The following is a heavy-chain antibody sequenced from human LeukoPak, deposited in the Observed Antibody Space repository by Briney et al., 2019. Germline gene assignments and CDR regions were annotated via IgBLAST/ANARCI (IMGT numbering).Heavy chain of an antibody. J-gene: IGHJ4*02. CDR1: GFTFSSYW. D-gene: IGHD3-10*01. Sequence: GGSLRLSCAASGFTFSSYWMHWVRQAPGKGLVWVSRINSDGSSTSYADSVKGRFTISRDNAKNTLYLQMNSLRAEDTAVYYCARDPYGSGSYSHFDYWGQGTLVTVSS. CDR2: INSDGSST. V-gene: IGHV3-74*01. CDR3: ARDPYGSGSYSHFDY.